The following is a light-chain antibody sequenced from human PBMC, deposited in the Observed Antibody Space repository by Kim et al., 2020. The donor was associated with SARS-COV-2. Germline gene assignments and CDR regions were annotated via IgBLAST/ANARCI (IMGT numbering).Light chain of an antibody. Sequence: EIVLTQSPATLSLSPGERATLSCRASQSVSSYLAWYQQKPGQAPRLLIYDASNRATGIPARFSGSGSGTDFTLTISSLEPEDFAVYYCQQRSNWLGTFGQGTKLEI. V-gene: IGKV3-11*01. CDR1: QSVSSY. J-gene: IGKJ2*01. CDR2: DAS. CDR3: QQRSNWLGT.